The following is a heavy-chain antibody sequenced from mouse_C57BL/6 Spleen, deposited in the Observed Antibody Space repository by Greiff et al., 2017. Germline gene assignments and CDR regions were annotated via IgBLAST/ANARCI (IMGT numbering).Heavy chain of an antibody. D-gene: IGHD2-4*01. CDR1: GFTFTDYY. V-gene: IGHV7-3*01. Sequence: DVKLVESGGGLVQPGGSLSLSCAASGFTFTDYYMSWVRQPPGKALEWLGFIRNKANGYTTEYSASVKGRFTISRDNSQSILYLQMNALRAEDSATYCCARYSGINAMDYWGQGTSVTVSS. CDR3: ARYSGINAMDY. CDR2: IRNKANGYTT. J-gene: IGHJ4*01.